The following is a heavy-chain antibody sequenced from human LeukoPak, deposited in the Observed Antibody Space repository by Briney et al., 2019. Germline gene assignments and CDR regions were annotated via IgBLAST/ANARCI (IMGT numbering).Heavy chain of an antibody. J-gene: IGHJ4*02. D-gene: IGHD2-15*01. CDR2: ISGSGGST. Sequence: VRLGGSLRLSCAASGFTFSSYAMSWVRQAPGKGLEWVSAISGSGGSTYYADSVKGRFTISRDNSKNTLYLQMNSLRAEDTAVYYCAKVPKVVVVAADFDYWGQGTLVTVSS. CDR3: AKVPKVVVVAADFDY. V-gene: IGHV3-23*01. CDR1: GFTFSSYA.